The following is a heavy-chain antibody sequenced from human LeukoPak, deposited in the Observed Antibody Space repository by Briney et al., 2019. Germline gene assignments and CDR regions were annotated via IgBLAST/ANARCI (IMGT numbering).Heavy chain of an antibody. CDR3: ARVTDTAMANDY. CDR1: GGTFSGYA. J-gene: IGHJ4*02. Sequence: SVKVSCKASGGTFSGYAISWVRQAPGQGLEWMGGIIPIFGTANYAQKFQGRVTITADESTSTAYMELSSLRSEDTAVYYCARVTDTAMANDYWGQGTLVTVSS. V-gene: IGHV1-69*13. D-gene: IGHD5-18*01. CDR2: IIPIFGTA.